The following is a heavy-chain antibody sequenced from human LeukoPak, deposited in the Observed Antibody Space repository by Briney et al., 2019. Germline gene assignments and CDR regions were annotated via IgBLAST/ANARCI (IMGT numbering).Heavy chain of an antibody. Sequence: SETLSLTCTVSGGSISSGSYYWSWIRQPAGKGLEWIGRIYTSGSTYYNPSLKSRVTISVDTSKNQFSLKLSSVTAADTAVYYCARDRPAYYYDSSGYPWGQGTLVTVSS. D-gene: IGHD3-22*01. V-gene: IGHV4-61*02. CDR2: IYTSGST. CDR1: GGSISSGSYY. J-gene: IGHJ5*02. CDR3: ARDRPAYYYDSSGYP.